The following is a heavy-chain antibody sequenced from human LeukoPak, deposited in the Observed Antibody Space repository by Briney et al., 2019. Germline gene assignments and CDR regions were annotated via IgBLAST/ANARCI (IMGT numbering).Heavy chain of an antibody. D-gene: IGHD6-13*01. V-gene: IGHV3-23*01. J-gene: IGHJ4*02. Sequence: GGSLRLSCAASGFSFSAYAMSWVRQAPGKGLEWVSAIIGSGSSTYYADSVKGRFTISRDNSKNTLFLQMNSLRAEDTAVYYCAKDRAQQLVLDFWGQGTLVTVSS. CDR3: AKDRAQQLVLDF. CDR1: GFSFSAYA. CDR2: IIGSGSST.